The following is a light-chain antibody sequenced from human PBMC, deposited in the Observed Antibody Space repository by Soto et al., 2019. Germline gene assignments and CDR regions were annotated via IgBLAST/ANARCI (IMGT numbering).Light chain of an antibody. CDR1: QSVNNF. J-gene: IGKJ1*01. CDR2: DAS. Sequence: EIVLPQSPATLSLSPGERATLSCRASQSVNNFLAWYQQKPGQAPRLLIYDASNRATGIPARFSGSGSGTDFTLTISRLEPEDFAVFYCQQYGSSPGTFGQGTNVDIK. V-gene: IGKV3-20*01. CDR3: QQYGSSPGT.